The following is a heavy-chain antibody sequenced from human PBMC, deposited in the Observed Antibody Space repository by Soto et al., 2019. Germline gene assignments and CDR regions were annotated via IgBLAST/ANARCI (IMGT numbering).Heavy chain of an antibody. CDR1: GGSISSSSYY. J-gene: IGHJ5*02. Sequence: SETLSLTGTVSGGSISSSSYYWGWIRQPPGKGLEWIGSIYYSGSTYYNPSPKSRVTISVDTSKNQFSLKLSSVTAADTAVYYCARGSGNWFDPWGQGTLVTVS. CDR2: IYYSGST. V-gene: IGHV4-39*01. CDR3: ARGSGNWFDP. D-gene: IGHD3-10*01.